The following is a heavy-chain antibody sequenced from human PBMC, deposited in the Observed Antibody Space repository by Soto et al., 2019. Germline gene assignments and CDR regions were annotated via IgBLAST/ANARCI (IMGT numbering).Heavy chain of an antibody. CDR1: GGSISTYY. J-gene: IGHJ4*02. V-gene: IGHV4-59*01. CDR2: IYYSGNT. D-gene: IGHD3-22*01. CDR3: ARGLGSSGYYYGVYYFDY. Sequence: SETLSLTCTVSGGSISTYYWSWIRQPPGQGLEWIGYIYYSGNTNYNPSLKSRVTISVDTSKNQFSLKLSSVTAADTAVYYCARGLGSSGYYYGVYYFDYWGQGTLVTVSS.